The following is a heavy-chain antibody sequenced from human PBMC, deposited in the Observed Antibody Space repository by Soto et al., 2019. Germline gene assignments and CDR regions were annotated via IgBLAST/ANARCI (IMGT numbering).Heavy chain of an antibody. CDR3: AKRVVYSISGEFDD. V-gene: IGHV3-30*18. J-gene: IGHJ4*02. CDR2: ISHDGSNK. D-gene: IGHD4-4*01. Sequence: GGSLRLSCAASGFTFSSYGMHWVRQAPGKGLEWVAVISHDGSNKYYADSVKGRFTISRDNSKNTLYLQMNSLRAEDTAVYYCAKRVVYSISGEFDDWGQGTLVTVSS. CDR1: GFTFSSYG.